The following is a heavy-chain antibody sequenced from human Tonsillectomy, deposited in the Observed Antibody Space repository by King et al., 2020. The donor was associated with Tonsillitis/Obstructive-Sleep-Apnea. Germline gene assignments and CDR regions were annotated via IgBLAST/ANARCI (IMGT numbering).Heavy chain of an antibody. V-gene: IGHV4-34*01. CDR2: IDHSGST. CDR3: AREGSTGWYDY. Sequence: VQLQQWGAGLLKPSETLSLTCAVFGGSFSAYYWTWIRQPPGKGLEWIGEIDHSGSTNYNPSLKSQVTISVETSKSQFSLNLISVTAADTAVYYCAREGSTGWYDYWGQGTLVTVSS. J-gene: IGHJ4*02. CDR1: GGSFSAYY. D-gene: IGHD6-19*01.